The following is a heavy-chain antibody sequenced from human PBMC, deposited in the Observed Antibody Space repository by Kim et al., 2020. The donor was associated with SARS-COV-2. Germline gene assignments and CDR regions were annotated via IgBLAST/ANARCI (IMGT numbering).Heavy chain of an antibody. V-gene: IGHV4-59*01. Sequence: NYTPSLKSRVTISVDTAKNQFSLKLSSVTAADTAVYYCARAVGRKGHFDYWGQGTLVTVSS. J-gene: IGHJ4*02. CDR3: ARAVGRKGHFDY. D-gene: IGHD1-26*01.